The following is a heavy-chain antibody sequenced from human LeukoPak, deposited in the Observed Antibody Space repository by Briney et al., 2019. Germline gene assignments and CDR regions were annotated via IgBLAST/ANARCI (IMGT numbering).Heavy chain of an antibody. CDR1: GITLSNYG. J-gene: IGHJ4*02. D-gene: IGHD3-22*01. CDR2: ISDSGGST. Sequence: RGSLRLSCAVSGITLSNYGMSWVRQAPGKGLEWVAGISDSGGSTNYADSVKGRFTVSRDNPKNTLYLQMNSLRAEDTAVYFCAKRGVVIRVILVGFHREAYYFDSWGQGALVTVSS. CDR3: AKRGVVIRVILVGFHREAYYFDS. V-gene: IGHV3-23*01.